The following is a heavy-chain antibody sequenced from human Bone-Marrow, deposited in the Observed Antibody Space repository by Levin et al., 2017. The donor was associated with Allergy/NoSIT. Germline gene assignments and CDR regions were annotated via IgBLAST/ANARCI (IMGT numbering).Heavy chain of an antibody. CDR3: AKTVQGRVRATYYYYGMDV. D-gene: IGHD3-10*01. CDR1: GFTFSTSA. CDR2: ISGTGVNT. Sequence: PGGSLRLSCVASGFTFSTSAMSWVRQAPGKGLEWVAGISGTGVNTDYADSVKGRFTISRDNFKNMVWLQMSSLRVEDTARYYCAKTVQGRVRATYYYYGMDVWGPGTTVIVSS. J-gene: IGHJ6*02. V-gene: IGHV3-23*01.